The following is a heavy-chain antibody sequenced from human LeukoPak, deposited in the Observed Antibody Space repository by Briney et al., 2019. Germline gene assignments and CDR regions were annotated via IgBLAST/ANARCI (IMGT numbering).Heavy chain of an antibody. V-gene: IGHV1-18*01. CDR3: ARKVEYQLTNWFDP. J-gene: IGHJ5*02. CDR2: ISAYNGNT. D-gene: IGHD2-2*01. Sequence: GASVKVSCKASGYTFTSYGISWVRQAPGQGLEWVGWISAYNGNTNYAQKLQGRVTMTTDTSTSTAYMELRSLRSDDTAVYYCARKVEYQLTNWFDPWGQGTLVTVSS. CDR1: GYTFTSYG.